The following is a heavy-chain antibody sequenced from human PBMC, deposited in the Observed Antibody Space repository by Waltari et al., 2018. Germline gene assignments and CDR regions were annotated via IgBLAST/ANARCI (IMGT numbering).Heavy chain of an antibody. Sequence: QVQLVQSGAEVKKPGSSVKVSCKASGGTFSSYAISWVRQAPGQGLEWMGGIIPIVGTANYAQKFQGRVTITADESTSTAYMELSSLRSEDTAVYYCARGAPYGDNDIYYYGMDVWGQGTTVTVSS. CDR1: GGTFSSYA. D-gene: IGHD4-17*01. CDR2: IIPIVGTA. J-gene: IGHJ6*02. V-gene: IGHV1-69*13. CDR3: ARGAPYGDNDIYYYGMDV.